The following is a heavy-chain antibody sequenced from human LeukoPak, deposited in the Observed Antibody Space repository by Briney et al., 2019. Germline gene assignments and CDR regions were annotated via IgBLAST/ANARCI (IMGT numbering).Heavy chain of an antibody. Sequence: ASVKVSCKASGHTFTSYYMHWVRQAPGQGLEWMGIINPSGGSTSYAQKFQGRVTMTSDTSTSTVYMELSSLRSEDTAVYYCAGDTNDVRSYYFDYWGQGTLVTVSS. D-gene: IGHD1-1*01. CDR1: GHTFTSYY. CDR3: AGDTNDVRSYYFDY. J-gene: IGHJ4*02. CDR2: INPSGGST. V-gene: IGHV1-46*03.